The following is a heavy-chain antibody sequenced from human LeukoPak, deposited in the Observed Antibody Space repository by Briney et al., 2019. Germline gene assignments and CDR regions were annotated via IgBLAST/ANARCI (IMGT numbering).Heavy chain of an antibody. CDR3: ARRRFDWFFDH. D-gene: IGHD3-9*01. V-gene: IGHV4-59*08. CDR2: IYYSGST. Sequence: PSETLSLTCTLSGGSLSNHYWSWVRQPPGKGLGWIGYIYYSGSTNYNPSLKSRVTISIDTSKHQFSLKLSSVTAADTAVYYCARRRFDWFFDHWGRGTLVTVSS. CDR1: GGSLSNHY. J-gene: IGHJ4*02.